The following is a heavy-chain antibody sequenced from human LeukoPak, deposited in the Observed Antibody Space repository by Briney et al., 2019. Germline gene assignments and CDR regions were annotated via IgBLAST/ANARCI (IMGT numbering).Heavy chain of an antibody. J-gene: IGHJ4*02. CDR3: ALLAVASDFDY. V-gene: IGHV3-48*03. CDR1: GVPFSIYE. CDR2: IGSSGTTI. D-gene: IGHD6-19*01. Sequence: PGGSLRLSCAVSGVPFSIYEMSWVRQAPGKGLEWVSNIGSSGTTIYYADSVKGRFSISRDNANSSRYLQMNSLRVEDTAVYYCALLAVASDFDYWGQGALVAVSS.